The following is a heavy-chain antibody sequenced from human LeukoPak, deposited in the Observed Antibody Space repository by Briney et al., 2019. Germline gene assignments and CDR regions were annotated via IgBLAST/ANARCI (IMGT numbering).Heavy chain of an antibody. V-gene: IGHV4-34*01. CDR1: GGSLSGHY. CDR2: IHHDGRT. J-gene: IGHJ3*01. CDR3: AREPEPQDYGDTVNAYDL. D-gene: IGHD4-17*01. Sequence: SETLSLTCAVYGGSLSGHYWSWIRQSPGKGLEWIGDIHHDGRTKYGLSLKSRVTILLDTSKNEVSLRLTPVTAADTALYFCAREPEPQDYGDTVNAYDLWGQGTMVIVSS.